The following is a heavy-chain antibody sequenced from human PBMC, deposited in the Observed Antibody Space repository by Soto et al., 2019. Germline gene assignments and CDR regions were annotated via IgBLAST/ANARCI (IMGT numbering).Heavy chain of an antibody. CDR1: GFTFSSYA. V-gene: IGHV3-23*01. CDR3: AKDTTTSPLNWFDP. D-gene: IGHD4-17*01. Sequence: GGSLRLSCAASGFTFSSYAMSWVRQAPGKGLEWVSAISGSGGSTYYADSVKGRLTISRDNSKNTLILQMNSLRAEDTAVYYCAKDTTTSPLNWFDPWGQGTLVTVSS. J-gene: IGHJ5*02. CDR2: ISGSGGST.